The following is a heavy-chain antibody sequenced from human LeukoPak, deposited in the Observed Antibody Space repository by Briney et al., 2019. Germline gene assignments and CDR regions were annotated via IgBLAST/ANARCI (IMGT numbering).Heavy chain of an antibody. J-gene: IGHJ6*03. D-gene: IGHD3-10*01. CDR1: GGSISSYY. Sequence: PSETLSLTCTVSGGSISSYYWSWIRQPPGKGLEWIGYIYYSGSTNYNPSLKSRVTISVDTSKNQFSLKLSSVTAADTAVYYCARESGYYGSGSSHLYYYYMDVWGKGTTVTVSS. CDR3: ARESGYYGSGSSHLYYYYMDV. CDR2: IYYSGST. V-gene: IGHV4-59*01.